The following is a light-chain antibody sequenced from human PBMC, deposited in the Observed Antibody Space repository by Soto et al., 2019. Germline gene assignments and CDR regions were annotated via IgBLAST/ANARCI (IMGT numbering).Light chain of an antibody. CDR2: DVI. CDR3: CSYAGSYTHV. V-gene: IGLV2-11*01. J-gene: IGLJ1*01. Sequence: QSVLTQPRSVSGSPGQSVTISCTGTSSDVGTYTYVSWYQQHPGKAPKLIIYDVIKLPSGVPDRFSCSKSGNTASLTISGLQAEDEADSYCCSYAGSYTHVFGTGTKLTVL. CDR1: SSDVGTYTY.